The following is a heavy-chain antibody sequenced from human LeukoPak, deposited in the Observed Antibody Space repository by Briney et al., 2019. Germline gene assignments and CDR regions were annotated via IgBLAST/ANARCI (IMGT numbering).Heavy chain of an antibody. V-gene: IGHV4-31*03. D-gene: IGHD3-22*01. CDR1: GGSISRGDYY. CDR3: VRDRQTDYYDSSGYLIKDVFDI. Sequence: SETLSLTCTVSGGSISRGDYYWNWIRQHPGKGLEWIGYIYYSGSTYYNPSLKSRVTISVDRSKNQFSLKLSSVTAADTAVYYCVRDRQTDYYDSSGYLIKDVFDIWGQGTMVTVSS. J-gene: IGHJ3*02. CDR2: IYYSGST.